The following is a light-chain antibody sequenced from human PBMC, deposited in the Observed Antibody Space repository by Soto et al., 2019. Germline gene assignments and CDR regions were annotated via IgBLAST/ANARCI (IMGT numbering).Light chain of an antibody. J-gene: IGLJ1*01. CDR3: CSYAGSYV. CDR2: DVS. V-gene: IGLV2-11*01. Sequence: QSVLAQPRSVSGSPGQSVTIFCTGTSSDVGGYNYVSWYQQHPGKAPKLMIYDVSKRPSGVPDRFSGSKSGNTASLTISGLQAEDEADYYCCSYAGSYVFGTGTKVTVL. CDR1: SSDVGGYNY.